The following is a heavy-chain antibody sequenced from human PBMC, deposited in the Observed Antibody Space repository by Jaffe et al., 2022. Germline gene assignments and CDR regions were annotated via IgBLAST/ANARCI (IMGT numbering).Heavy chain of an antibody. J-gene: IGHJ3*02. D-gene: IGHD5-12*01. Sequence: QVQLVESGGGVVQPGGSLRLSCAASGFTFSSYGMHWVRQAPGKGLEWVAFIRYDGSNKYYADSVKGRFTISRDNSKNTLYLQMNSLRAEDTAVYYCAKGDGGQWLQVAFDIWGQGTMVTVSS. V-gene: IGHV3-30*02. CDR3: AKGDGGQWLQVAFDI. CDR2: IRYDGSNK. CDR1: GFTFSSYG.